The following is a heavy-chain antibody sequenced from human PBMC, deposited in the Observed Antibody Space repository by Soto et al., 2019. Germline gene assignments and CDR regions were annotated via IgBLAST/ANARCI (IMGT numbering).Heavy chain of an antibody. D-gene: IGHD5-18*01. CDR2: IYYSGST. V-gene: IGHV4-59*01. Sequence: SLTCTVSGGSISSYYWSWIRQPPGKGLEWIGYIYYSGSTNYNPSLKSRVTISVDTPKNQFSLKLSSVTAADTAVYYCAGNSYGYYYYGMDVWGQGTTVTVSS. CDR1: GGSISSYY. J-gene: IGHJ6*02. CDR3: AGNSYGYYYYGMDV.